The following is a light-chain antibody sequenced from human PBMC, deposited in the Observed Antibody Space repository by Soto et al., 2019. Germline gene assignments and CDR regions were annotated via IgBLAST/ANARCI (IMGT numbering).Light chain of an antibody. CDR1: QSISNW. CDR2: KAS. J-gene: IGKJ1*01. CDR3: QQYNSYPRT. Sequence: DIQMTQSPSTLSASVGDRVIITCRASQSISNWLAWYQQKPGKAPNLLIYKASSLETGVPSRFSGSGSGTEFTLTISCLQPDDFATYYCQQYNSYPRTFGQGTRVEIK. V-gene: IGKV1-5*03.